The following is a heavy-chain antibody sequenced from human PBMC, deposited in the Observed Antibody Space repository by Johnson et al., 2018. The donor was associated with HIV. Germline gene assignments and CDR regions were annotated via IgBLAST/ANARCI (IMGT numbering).Heavy chain of an antibody. CDR1: GFIVSTNY. J-gene: IGHJ3*02. D-gene: IGHD3-16*02. Sequence: QVQLVESGGGLIQPGGSLRLSCAASGFIVSTNYMNWIRQAPGKGLEWVSYIASSDSPIYYADSVKGRFTISRNNAKNSLYLQMNTLRAEDTAVYYCARDNTTFGGVIVPIGAFDIWGQGTMVTVSS. CDR3: ARDNTTFGGVIVPIGAFDI. CDR2: IASSDSPI. V-gene: IGHV3-11*04.